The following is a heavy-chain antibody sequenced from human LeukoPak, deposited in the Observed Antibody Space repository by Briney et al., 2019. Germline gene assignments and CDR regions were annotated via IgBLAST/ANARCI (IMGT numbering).Heavy chain of an antibody. V-gene: IGHV4-59*12. CDR1: GDSINSYY. D-gene: IGHD1-14*01. CDR3: ARVEGTFAPNI. J-gene: IGHJ6*02. Sequence: SETLSLTCSVSGDSINSYYWIWIRQSPGRGLEYIGYIYHSGSTNYNPSLRSRVTMSVDTSKNQFSLKLSSVTAADTAVYYCARVEGTFAPNIWGQGTTVTVSS. CDR2: IYHSGST.